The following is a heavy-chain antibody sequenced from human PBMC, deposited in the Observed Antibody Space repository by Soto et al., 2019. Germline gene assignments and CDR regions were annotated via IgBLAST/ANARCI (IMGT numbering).Heavy chain of an antibody. J-gene: IGHJ4*02. CDR1: GFTFSSYA. D-gene: IGHD3-9*01. CDR2: ISGSGGST. V-gene: IGHV3-23*01. Sequence: GGSLRLSCAASGFTFSSYAMSWVRQAPGKGLEWVSAISGSGGSTSYADSVKGRFTISRENSKNPLYLQMNSLRAEDTAVYYCAKDTYYDILTGYLPNDYWGQGTLVTVSS. CDR3: AKDTYYDILTGYLPNDY.